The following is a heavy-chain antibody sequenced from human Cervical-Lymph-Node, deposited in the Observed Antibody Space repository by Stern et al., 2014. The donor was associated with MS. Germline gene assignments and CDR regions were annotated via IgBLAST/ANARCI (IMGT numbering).Heavy chain of an antibody. CDR2: IWSDGHNK. CDR1: GFTFSSHA. CDR3: ARDRDTSAYYWGYDAFDF. D-gene: IGHD3-22*01. J-gene: IGHJ3*01. V-gene: IGHV3-33*01. Sequence: LVESGGGVVPPGRSLRLSCAASGFTFSSHAIHWVRQAPGKGLAWVAVIWSDGHNKYYVDSVQGRFTIFRDNSQNTVYLQMNTLRAEDTAVYYCARDRDTSAYYWGYDAFDFWGQGTMVTVSS.